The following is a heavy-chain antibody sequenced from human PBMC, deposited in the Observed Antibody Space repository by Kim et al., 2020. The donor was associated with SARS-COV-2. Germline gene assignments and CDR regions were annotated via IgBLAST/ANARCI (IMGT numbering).Heavy chain of an antibody. Sequence: YSQKFQGRVTITADESTSTAYMELSSLRSEDTAVYYCASPYYYDSSPPRHWGQGTLVTVSS. V-gene: IGHV1-69*01. D-gene: IGHD3-22*01. CDR3: ASPYYYDSSPPRH. J-gene: IGHJ1*01.